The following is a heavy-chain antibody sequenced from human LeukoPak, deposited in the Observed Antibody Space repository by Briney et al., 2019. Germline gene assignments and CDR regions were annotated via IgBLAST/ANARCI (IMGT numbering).Heavy chain of an antibody. D-gene: IGHD3-22*01. CDR1: GGTFSSYA. Sequence: SVKVSCKASGGTFSSYAISWVRQAPGQGLEWMGGIIPIFGTANYAQKFQGRVRITADKSTSTAYMELSSLRSEDTAVYYCARDQYYYDSSGYYWFDPWGQGTLVTVSS. CDR3: ARDQYYYDSSGYYWFDP. V-gene: IGHV1-69*06. J-gene: IGHJ5*02. CDR2: IIPIFGTA.